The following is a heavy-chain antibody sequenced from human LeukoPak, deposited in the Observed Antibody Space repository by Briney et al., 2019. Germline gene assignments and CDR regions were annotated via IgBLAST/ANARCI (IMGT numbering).Heavy chain of an antibody. CDR3: ARDLLGYCSGGSCPSWDY. CDR2: TSYSGST. Sequence: SETLSLTCTVSSGSISGYYWSWIRQPPGKGLEWVGYTSYSGSTNYNPSLKSRVTISVDTSKKQFPLKLNSMTAADTAVYYCARDLLGYCSGGSCPSWDYWGQGTLVTVSS. V-gene: IGHV4-59*12. J-gene: IGHJ4*02. CDR1: SGSISGYY. D-gene: IGHD2-15*01.